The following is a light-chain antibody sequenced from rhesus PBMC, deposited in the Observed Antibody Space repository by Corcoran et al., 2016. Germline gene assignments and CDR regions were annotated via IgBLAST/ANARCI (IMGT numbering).Light chain of an antibody. J-gene: IGKJ1*01. CDR1: QSVSSN. Sequence: EIVMTQSPATLSLSPGERATLSCRASQSVSSNLAWYQQKPGQAPRLLIYDASNRATGIPDRFSGSGSGTDFALTISSLETEDVGVYYCQPDSNWPTFVQGTKVQIK. CDR2: DAS. V-gene: IGKV3-35*01. CDR3: QPDSNWPT.